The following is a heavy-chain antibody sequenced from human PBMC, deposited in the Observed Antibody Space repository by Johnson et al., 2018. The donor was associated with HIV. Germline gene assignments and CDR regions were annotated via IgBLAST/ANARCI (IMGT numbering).Heavy chain of an antibody. CDR3: AREAGSSLSFDI. D-gene: IGHD6-13*01. CDR1: GFTFSSFA. J-gene: IGHJ3*02. V-gene: IGHV3-30-3*01. Sequence: QVKLVESGGGLVQPGGSLRLSCAASGFTFSSFAMHWVRQAPGKGLEWVAVISYDGSNKYYADSVKGRFTISRDNSKNTLYLQMNGLRADDTALYYCAREAGSSLSFDIWGQGTMVTVSS. CDR2: ISYDGSNK.